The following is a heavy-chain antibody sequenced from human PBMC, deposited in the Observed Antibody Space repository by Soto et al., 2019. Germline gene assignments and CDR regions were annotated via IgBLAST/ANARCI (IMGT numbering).Heavy chain of an antibody. Sequence: PWGALGLSCAASGFTFSNYWMNWVRQAPGKGLEWVGNIKEEVSKQGYVDSVRGRFTISRDNAKNSLYLQINSLRAEDTAVYDCARGTRKPGLDNWVQGTMGRVSS. CDR3: ARGTRKPGLDN. J-gene: IGHJ4*02. V-gene: IGHV3-7*03. D-gene: IGHD1-7*01. CDR2: IKEEVSKQ. CDR1: GFTFSNYW.